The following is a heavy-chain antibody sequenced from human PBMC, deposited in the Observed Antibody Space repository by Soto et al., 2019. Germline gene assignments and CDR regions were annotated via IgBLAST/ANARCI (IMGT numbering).Heavy chain of an antibody. CDR1: GNTFTYRY. CDR3: ASGGAGSGPFTWELPDH. CDR2: ITPFSGDV. V-gene: IGHV1-45*02. J-gene: IGHJ4*02. D-gene: IGHD1-26*01. Sequence: SVKVSCKALGNTFTYRYLHWVRQAPGQALEWMGWITPFSGDVHYAQKFQERVTITRDRSINTTYMRMSSLRSEDTAMYFCASGGAGSGPFTWELPDHWGQGTLVTVSS.